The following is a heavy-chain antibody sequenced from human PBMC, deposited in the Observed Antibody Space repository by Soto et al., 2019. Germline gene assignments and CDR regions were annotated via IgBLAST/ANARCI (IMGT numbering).Heavy chain of an antibody. CDR2: IFPSDSGT. D-gene: IGHD3-22*01. CDR3: ARKDKSGYFNWFDP. J-gene: IGHJ5*02. Sequence: GESLKISCRTSGYRFTSYWIAWVRQMPGKGLEWMGIIFPSDSGTRYSPSFQGQVTISADRSTSTVFLQWASLKASDTAVYFCARKDKSGYFNWFDPWGQGTLVTVSS. V-gene: IGHV5-51*01. CDR1: GYRFTSYW.